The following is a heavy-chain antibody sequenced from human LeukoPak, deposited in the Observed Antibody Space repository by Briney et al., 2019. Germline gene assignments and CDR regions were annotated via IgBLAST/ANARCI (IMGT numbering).Heavy chain of an antibody. V-gene: IGHV1-2*02. CDR2: INPNSGGT. CDR3: ARVAGYCSSTSCWKYYYYMDV. CDR1: GYTFTGYY. D-gene: IGHD2-2*01. J-gene: IGHJ6*03. Sequence: ASVKVSCKASGYTFTGYYMHWVRQAPGQGLEWMGWINPNSGGTNYAQKFQGRVTMTRDTSISTAYMELSRLRSDDTAVYYCARVAGYCSSTSCWKYYYYMDVWGKGTTVTISS.